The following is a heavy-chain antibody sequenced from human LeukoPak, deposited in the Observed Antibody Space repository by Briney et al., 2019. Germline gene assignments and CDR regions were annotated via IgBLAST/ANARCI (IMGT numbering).Heavy chain of an antibody. CDR1: GYTFTSYY. CDR2: INPSGGST. V-gene: IGHV1-46*01. D-gene: IGHD3-22*01. J-gene: IGHJ4*02. Sequence: ASVKVSFKASGYTFTSYYMHWVRQAPGQGLEWMGIINPSGGSTSYAQKFQGRVTMTSDTSTSTVYMELSSLRSDHTAVYYCARLQLTYYYDSSGSPEGDYWGQGTLVTVSS. CDR3: ARLQLTYYYDSSGSPEGDY.